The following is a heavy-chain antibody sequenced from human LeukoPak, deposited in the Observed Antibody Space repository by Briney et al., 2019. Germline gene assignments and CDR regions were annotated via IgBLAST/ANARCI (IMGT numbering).Heavy chain of an antibody. CDR1: GFTFSSYA. Sequence: GGSLRLSCAASGFTFSSYAMHWVRQAPGKGLEWVAVISYDGSNKYYADSVKGRFTISRDNSKNTLYLQMNSLRAEDTAVYYCAKGKKYCSSTSCPRGLYYFDYWGQGTLVTVSS. CDR2: ISYDGSNK. CDR3: AKGKKYCSSTSCPRGLYYFDY. V-gene: IGHV3-30-3*01. J-gene: IGHJ4*02. D-gene: IGHD2-2*01.